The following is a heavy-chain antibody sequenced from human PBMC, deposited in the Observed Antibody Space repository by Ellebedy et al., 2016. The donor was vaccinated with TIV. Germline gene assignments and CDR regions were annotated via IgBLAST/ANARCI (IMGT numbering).Heavy chain of an antibody. Sequence: GESLKISCAASGFSFRNYWMGWVRQAPGKGLEWVANIYHDGSDNYYVDSVKGRITISRDNAKNSLYLQLNSLRVEDTAVYYCARRGSYGDYAVQVNNWFDRWGQGTLVSVSS. CDR3: ARRGSYGDYAVQVNNWFDR. CDR1: GFSFRNYW. CDR2: IYHDGSDN. J-gene: IGHJ5*02. D-gene: IGHD4-17*01. V-gene: IGHV3-7*01.